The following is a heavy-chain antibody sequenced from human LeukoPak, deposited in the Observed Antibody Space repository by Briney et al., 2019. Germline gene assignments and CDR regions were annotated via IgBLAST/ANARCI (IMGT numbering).Heavy chain of an antibody. CDR3: ARVRGDYNFDC. D-gene: IGHD2-21*01. CDR2: IKQDGGDQ. CDR1: GFMFRSYW. V-gene: IGHV3-7*05. J-gene: IGHJ4*02. Sequence: PGGSLRLSCAATGFMFRSYWMSWVRQAPGKGLEWVANIKQDGGDQYYADSVKGRFTISRDNAKNSLFLQMNSLRAEDSAVYYCARVRGDYNFDCWGQGTMVTVSS.